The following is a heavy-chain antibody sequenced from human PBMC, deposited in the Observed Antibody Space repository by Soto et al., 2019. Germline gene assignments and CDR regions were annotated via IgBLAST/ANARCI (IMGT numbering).Heavy chain of an antibody. CDR1: GFTFSSYA. Sequence: PGGSLRLSCAASGFTFSSYAMSWVRQAPGKGLEWVSAISGSGGSTYYADSVKGRLTISRDNSKNTRYLQMNSLRAEDTAVYYCAQPYYDLRSGVSAMDVWGQGTTVTVSS. D-gene: IGHD3-3*01. V-gene: IGHV3-23*01. J-gene: IGHJ6*02. CDR2: ISGSGGST. CDR3: AQPYYDLRSGVSAMDV.